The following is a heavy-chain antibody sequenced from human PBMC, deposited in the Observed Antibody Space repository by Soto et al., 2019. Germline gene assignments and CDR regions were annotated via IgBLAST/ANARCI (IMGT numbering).Heavy chain of an antibody. Sequence: GSGPTLVNPTQTLTLTCTFSGFSLSTSGVSVGWIRQPPGKALEWLALIYWDDAKRYSPSLKNRLTITKDTSKNQVVLTMTNIDPVDTATYYCAHRRCGYSYGYYFDYWGQGTLVTVSS. D-gene: IGHD5-18*01. CDR2: IYWDDAK. CDR1: GFSLSTSGVS. CDR3: AHRRCGYSYGYYFDY. V-gene: IGHV2-5*02. J-gene: IGHJ4*02.